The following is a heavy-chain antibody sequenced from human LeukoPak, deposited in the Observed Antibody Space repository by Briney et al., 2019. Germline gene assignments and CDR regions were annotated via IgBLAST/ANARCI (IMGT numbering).Heavy chain of an antibody. CDR2: INWNGGST. Sequence: GRSLRLSCAASGFTFDDYAMHWVRQAPGKGLEWVSGINWNGGSTGYADSVKGRFTISRDNAKNSLYLQMNSLRAEDTALYHCARDRVDYDSSGYSHAFDIWGQGTMVTVSS. CDR3: ARDRVDYDSSGYSHAFDI. D-gene: IGHD3-22*01. J-gene: IGHJ3*02. CDR1: GFTFDDYA. V-gene: IGHV3-20*01.